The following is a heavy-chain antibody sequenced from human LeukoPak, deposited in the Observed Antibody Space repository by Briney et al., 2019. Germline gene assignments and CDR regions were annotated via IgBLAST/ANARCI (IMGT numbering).Heavy chain of an antibody. D-gene: IGHD4-17*01. V-gene: IGHV1-69*01. J-gene: IGHJ4*02. Sequence: TCTVSGGTFSSYAISWVRQAPGQGLEWMGGIIPMFGTANYTQKFQDRVTITADGSTSTAYMELSGLRSEDTAVYYCARSTTVTTTFGYFDYWGQGTLVTVSS. CDR1: GGTFSSYA. CDR3: ARSTTVTTTFGYFDY. CDR2: IIPMFGTA.